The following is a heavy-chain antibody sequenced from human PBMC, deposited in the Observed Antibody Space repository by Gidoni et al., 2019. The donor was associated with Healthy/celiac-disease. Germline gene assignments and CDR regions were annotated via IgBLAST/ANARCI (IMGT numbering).Heavy chain of an antibody. Sequence: EVQLVESGGGLVKPGGSLRLSCAASGFTFSNAWMNWVRQAPGKGLEGGGRIKSKTDGGTTDYAAPGKGRFTISRDDSKNTLYLQRNSLKTEDTAVYYCTTVDYGDLGMDVWGQGTTVTVSS. CDR2: IKSKTDGGTT. J-gene: IGHJ6*02. D-gene: IGHD3-16*01. CDR1: GFTFSNAW. CDR3: TTVDYGDLGMDV. V-gene: IGHV3-15*07.